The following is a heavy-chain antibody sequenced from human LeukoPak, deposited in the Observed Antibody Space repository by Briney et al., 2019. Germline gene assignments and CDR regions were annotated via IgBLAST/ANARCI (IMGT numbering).Heavy chain of an antibody. J-gene: IGHJ6*03. V-gene: IGHV4-59*12. CDR3: ARGGIAPPGYYYYYQMDV. Sequence: SETLSLTCTVSGGSISSYYWSWIRQPPGKGLEWIGYIYYSGSTNYNPSFKSRVTISVDTSKKQSSLKLTSVTAADTAVYYCARGGIAPPGYYYYYQMDVWGKGTTVTVSS. CDR2: IYYSGST. CDR1: GGSISSYY. D-gene: IGHD6-13*01.